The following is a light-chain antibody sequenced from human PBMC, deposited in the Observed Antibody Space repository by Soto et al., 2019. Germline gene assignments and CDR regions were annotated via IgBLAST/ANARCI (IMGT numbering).Light chain of an antibody. J-gene: IGKJ4*01. CDR3: QQYGGXPPT. V-gene: IGKV3-20*01. Sequence: EIVLTQSPGTLSLSPGERATLSCRAIQSVSSSYLAWYQQKPGQAPRLLIYGSSSRATGIPDRFSGSGSGTDFPLTISRLEPEDFAVYYSQQYGGXPPTCGGGTKV. CDR1: QSVSSSY. CDR2: GSS.